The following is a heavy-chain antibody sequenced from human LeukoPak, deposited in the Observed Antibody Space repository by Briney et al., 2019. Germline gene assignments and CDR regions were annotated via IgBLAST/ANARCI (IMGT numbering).Heavy chain of an antibody. V-gene: IGHV3-48*01. Sequence: GGSLRLSCDASGFIFSDYSMNWVRQAPGEGLEWVSYISTDSGARLYADSVRGRFTISRDNAKNSLSLQMNSPRAEDTAAYYCVRDLDWSFDIWGQGTLVTVSS. CDR1: GFIFSDYS. CDR2: ISTDSGAR. D-gene: IGHD3-9*01. J-gene: IGHJ3*02. CDR3: VRDLDWSFDI.